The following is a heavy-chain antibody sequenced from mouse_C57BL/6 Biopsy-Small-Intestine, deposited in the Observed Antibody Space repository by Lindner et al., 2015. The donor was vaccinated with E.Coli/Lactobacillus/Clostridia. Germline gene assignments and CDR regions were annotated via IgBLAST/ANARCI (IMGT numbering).Heavy chain of an antibody. D-gene: IGHD4-1*01. Sequence: VQLQESGGGLVQPKGSLKLSCAASGFSFNTYAMNWVRQAPGKGLEWVARIRGETNNYATYYADSVKDRFTISRDDSLSMLYLQMNNLKTEDTAMYYCVRNWDEIAYWGQGTLVTVSA. V-gene: IGHV10-1*01. CDR1: GFSFNTYA. J-gene: IGHJ3*01. CDR2: IRGETNNYAT. CDR3: VRNWDEIAY.